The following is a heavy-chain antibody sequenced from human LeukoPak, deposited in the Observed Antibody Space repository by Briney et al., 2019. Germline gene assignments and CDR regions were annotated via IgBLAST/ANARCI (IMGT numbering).Heavy chain of an antibody. J-gene: IGHJ3*02. CDR1: GGSISSYY. CDR2: IYYSGST. Sequence: PSETLSLTCTVSGGSISSYYWSWIRQPPGKGLERIGYIYYSGSTNYNPSLKSRVTISVDTSKNQFSLKLSSVTAADTAVYYCARVGHPYDSSAVDIWGQGTMVTVSS. CDR3: ARVGHPYDSSAVDI. V-gene: IGHV4-59*01. D-gene: IGHD3-22*01.